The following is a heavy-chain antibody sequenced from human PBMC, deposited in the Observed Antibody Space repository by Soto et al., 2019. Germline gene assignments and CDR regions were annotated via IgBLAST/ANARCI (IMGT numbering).Heavy chain of an antibody. Sequence: QVQLQESGPGLVKPSQTLSLTCTVSGGSISSGDYYWSWIRQPPGKGLEWIGYIYYSGSTYYNPSLKSRVTISVDPSKNQFSLKLSSVTAADTAVYYCARELRFLEWLGWFDPWGQGTLVTVSS. CDR3: ARELRFLEWLGWFDP. CDR2: IYYSGST. V-gene: IGHV4-30-4*01. D-gene: IGHD3-3*01. CDR1: GGSISSGDYY. J-gene: IGHJ5*02.